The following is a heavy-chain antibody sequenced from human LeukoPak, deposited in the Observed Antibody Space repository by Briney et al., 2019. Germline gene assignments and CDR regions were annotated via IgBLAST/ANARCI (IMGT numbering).Heavy chain of an antibody. CDR2: IIPIFGTA. CDR1: GGTFSSYA. D-gene: IGHD3-22*01. V-gene: IGHV1-69*13. J-gene: IGHJ4*02. Sequence: SVKVSCKASGGTFSSYAISWVRQAPGQGLEWMGGIIPIFGTANYAQKFQGRVTITADESTSTAYMELSSLRSEDTAVYYCARERGEPEKYYYDGSGYYYWGQGTLVTVSS. CDR3: ARERGEPEKYYYDGSGYYY.